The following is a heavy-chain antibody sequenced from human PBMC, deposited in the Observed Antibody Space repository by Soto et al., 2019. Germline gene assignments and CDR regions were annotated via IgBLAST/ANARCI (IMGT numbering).Heavy chain of an antibody. CDR1: GYTFTSYG. CDR3: ATRSPAFDY. Sequence: QVQLVQSGPEVKKPGASVKVSCKTSGYTFTSYGISWVRQAPGQGLEWMGWITTDKGKTTYAQKFQGRVTMTTDTTPSTAYMEMRSLRSDGTAVYYCATRSPAFDYWGQGTLVTVSS. J-gene: IGHJ4*02. CDR2: ITTDKGKT. V-gene: IGHV1-18*01.